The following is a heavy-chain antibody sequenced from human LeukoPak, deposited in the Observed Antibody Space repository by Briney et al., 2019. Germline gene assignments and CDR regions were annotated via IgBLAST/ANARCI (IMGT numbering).Heavy chain of an antibody. CDR3: AKVAGYSSSWYRNYFDY. Sequence: GGSLRLSCAASGFTFSIYEMSWVRQAPGKGLEWVSAISGSGGSTYYADSVKGRFTISRDNSKNTLYLQMNSLRAEDTAVYYCAKVAGYSSSWYRNYFDYWGQGTLVTVSS. CDR1: GFTFSIYE. CDR2: ISGSGGST. D-gene: IGHD6-13*01. J-gene: IGHJ4*02. V-gene: IGHV3-23*01.